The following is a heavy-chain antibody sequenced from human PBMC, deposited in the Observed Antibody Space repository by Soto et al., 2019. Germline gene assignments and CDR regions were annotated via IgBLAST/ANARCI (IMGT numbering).Heavy chain of an antibody. V-gene: IGHV4-59*01. CDR3: ARSRYTSGWWTPPFDY. J-gene: IGHJ4*02. Sequence: QVQLQESGPGLVKPSESLSLTCAVSGGSISSYYWSWIRQPPGKGLEWIGYFYYSGSTNYNPSLKSRVTISVDTSKNQFSLMLTSVTAADTAVYYCARSRYTSGWWTPPFDYWGQGTLVTVSS. CDR1: GGSISSYY. D-gene: IGHD6-19*01. CDR2: FYYSGST.